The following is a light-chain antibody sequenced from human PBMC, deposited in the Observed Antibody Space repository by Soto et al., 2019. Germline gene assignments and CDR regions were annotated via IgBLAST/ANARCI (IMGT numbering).Light chain of an antibody. V-gene: IGLV1-44*01. CDR1: SSNIGSHA. Sequence: QSVLTQPPSASGTPGQRVTISCSGSSSNIGSHAVNWYQKFPGTAPKLVMYNNNQRSSGVPDRFSGSRSGSSASLAISGLQSEDEADYYCAAWDDSLHNVIFGGGTKVTVL. J-gene: IGLJ2*01. CDR3: AAWDDSLHNVI. CDR2: NNN.